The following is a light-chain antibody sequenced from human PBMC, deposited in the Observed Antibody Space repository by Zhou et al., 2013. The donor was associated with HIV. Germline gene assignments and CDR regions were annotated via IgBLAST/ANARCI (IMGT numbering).Light chain of an antibody. CDR2: DAS. CDR3: QQYSNWPWT. CDR1: QDIRGW. Sequence: DIQMTQSPSSVSASVGDRVTITCRASQDIRGWLAWYQQKPGKAPKLLIHDASGLQSGVPSRFSGSGSGTDYTLTISSLQPEDFAVYHCQQYSNWPWTFGQGTKVEIK. V-gene: IGKV1-12*01. J-gene: IGKJ1*01.